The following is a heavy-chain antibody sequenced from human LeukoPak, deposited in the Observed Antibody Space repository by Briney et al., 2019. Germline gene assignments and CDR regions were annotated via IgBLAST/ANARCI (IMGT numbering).Heavy chain of an antibody. J-gene: IGHJ4*02. V-gene: IGHV4-30-2*03. D-gene: IGHD2-2*01. Sequence: PSETLSLTCAVSGGSISSGGYSWSWIRQPPGKGLEWIGYIYHSGSTYYNPSLKSRVTISVDTSKNQFSLKLSSVTAADTAVYYCARLDLWSSLVPAATLDYWGQGTLVTVSS. CDR3: ARLDLWSSLVPAATLDY. CDR1: GGSISSGGYS. CDR2: IYHSGST.